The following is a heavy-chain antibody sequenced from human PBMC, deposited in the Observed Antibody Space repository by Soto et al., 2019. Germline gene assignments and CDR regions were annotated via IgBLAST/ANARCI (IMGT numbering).Heavy chain of an antibody. CDR1: GFTFSSYG. V-gene: IGHV3-33*01. D-gene: IGHD5-12*01. Sequence: GGSLRLSCAASGFTFSSYGMHWVRQAPGKGLEWVAVIWYDGSNKYYADSVKGRFTISRDNSKNTLYLQMNSLRAEDTAVYYCARTPSYSGYGRPFDYWGQGTLVTVSS. CDR3: ARTPSYSGYGRPFDY. J-gene: IGHJ4*02. CDR2: IWYDGSNK.